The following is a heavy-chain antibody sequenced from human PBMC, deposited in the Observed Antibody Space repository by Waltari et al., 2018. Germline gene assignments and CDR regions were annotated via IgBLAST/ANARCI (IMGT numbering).Heavy chain of an antibody. J-gene: IGHJ4*02. V-gene: IGHV3-74*03. D-gene: IGHD1-26*01. CDR1: AFTFSDYA. CDR2: IRSDESHN. Sequence: EVHLVESGGGLVQPGGSLTLPCAGSAFTFSDYAFHWVRQSPGKGLEWVSRIRSDESHNTYGDSLKGRFIISRDNAKNTVYLQMTSLTLDDTAMYYCGRAASGTYSPDYWGRGTLVTVSS. CDR3: GRAASGTYSPDY.